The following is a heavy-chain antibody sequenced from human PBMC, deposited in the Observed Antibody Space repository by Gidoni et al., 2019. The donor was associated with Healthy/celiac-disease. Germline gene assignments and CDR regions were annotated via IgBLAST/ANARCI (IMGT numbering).Heavy chain of an antibody. V-gene: IGHV3-23*01. Sequence: EVQLLESGGGLVQPGGSLRLSCAASGFTFRSYAMSWVRQAPGKGLEWVSAISGSGGSTYYADSVKGRFTISRDNSKNTLYLQMNSLRAEDTAVYYCVRDYCSSTSCSTFDYWGQGTLVTVSS. CDR1: GFTFRSYA. J-gene: IGHJ4*02. D-gene: IGHD2-2*02. CDR2: ISGSGGST. CDR3: VRDYCSSTSCSTFDY.